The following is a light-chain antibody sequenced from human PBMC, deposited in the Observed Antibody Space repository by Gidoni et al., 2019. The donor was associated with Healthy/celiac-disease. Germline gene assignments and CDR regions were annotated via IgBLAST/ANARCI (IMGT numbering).Light chain of an antibody. J-gene: IGLJ2*01. V-gene: IGLV3-27*01. Sequence: SYELTQPSSVSVSPGQTARITCPGDVLANKHARWFQQKPGQDPVLVIYKDIERPAGIPGRFSGSSSGTTVTLTISVAQVEDEADYYCYSAADNKGVVFGGGTKLTVL. CDR3: YSAADNKGVV. CDR2: KDI. CDR1: VLANKH.